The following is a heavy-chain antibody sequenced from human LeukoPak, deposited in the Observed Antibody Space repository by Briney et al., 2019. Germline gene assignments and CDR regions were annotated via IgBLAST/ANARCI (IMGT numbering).Heavy chain of an antibody. Sequence: ASVKVSCKASGYTFTSYYMHWVRQAPGQGLEWMGIFNPSGGSTSYAQKFQGRVTMTRDTSTSTVYMELSSLRSEDTAVYYCARDDVHYYDSSGYHGAFDIWGQGTMVTVSS. J-gene: IGHJ3*02. CDR3: ARDDVHYYDSSGYHGAFDI. CDR2: FNPSGGST. D-gene: IGHD3-22*01. CDR1: GYTFTSYY. V-gene: IGHV1-46*01.